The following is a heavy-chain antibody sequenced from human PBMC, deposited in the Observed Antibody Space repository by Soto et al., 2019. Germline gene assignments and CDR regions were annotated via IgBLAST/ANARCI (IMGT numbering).Heavy chain of an antibody. J-gene: IGHJ6*02. CDR3: ARLRAAAGTVYYYGMDV. CDR1: GFTFSSYG. V-gene: IGHV3-33*01. D-gene: IGHD6-13*01. CDR2: IWYDGSNK. Sequence: QVQLVESGGGVVQPGRSLRLSCAASGFTFSSYGMHWVRQAPGKGLEWVAVIWYDGSNKYYADSVKGRFTISRDNSKNTLYLQMNSLRAEDTAVYYCARLRAAAGTVYYYGMDVWGQGTTVTVSS.